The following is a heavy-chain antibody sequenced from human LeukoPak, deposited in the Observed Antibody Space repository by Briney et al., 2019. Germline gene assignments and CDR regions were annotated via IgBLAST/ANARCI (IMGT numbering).Heavy chain of an antibody. Sequence: ASVKVSCKASGYTFTGYYMHWVRQAPGQGLEWMGWINPNSGGTNYAQKFQGRVTMTRDTSISTAYMELSRLRSDDTAVYYCARVRFKRTMVRGVNWFDPWGQGTLVTVSS. V-gene: IGHV1-2*02. CDR2: INPNSGGT. D-gene: IGHD3-10*01. CDR3: ARVRFKRTMVRGVNWFDP. CDR1: GYTFTGYY. J-gene: IGHJ5*02.